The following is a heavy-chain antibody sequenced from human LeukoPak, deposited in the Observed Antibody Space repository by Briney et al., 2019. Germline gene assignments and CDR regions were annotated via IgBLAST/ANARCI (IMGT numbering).Heavy chain of an antibody. Sequence: GGSLRLSCAASGFTFSDYYMSWIRQAPGKGVEWVSYIGSGGTLIHYANSVKGRFTISRDNAKNSLYLQMNSLRAEDTAVYYCARDAYNYGWFDPWGQGTLVTVSS. CDR3: ARDAYNYGWFDP. CDR2: IGSGGTLI. J-gene: IGHJ5*02. CDR1: GFTFSDYY. D-gene: IGHD5-24*01. V-gene: IGHV3-11*01.